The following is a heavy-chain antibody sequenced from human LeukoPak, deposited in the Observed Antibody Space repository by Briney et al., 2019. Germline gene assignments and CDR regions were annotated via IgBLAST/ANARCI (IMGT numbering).Heavy chain of an antibody. V-gene: IGHV4-39*07. Sequence: SETLSLTCTVSGGSISSSSYYWGWIRQPPGKGLEWIGSIYYSGSTYYNPSLKSRVTISVDTSKNQFSLKLSSVTAADTAVYYCARGGTYYDYVWDYWGQGTLVTVSS. CDR3: ARGGTYYDYVWDY. J-gene: IGHJ4*02. CDR1: GGSISSSSYY. D-gene: IGHD3-16*01. CDR2: IYYSGST.